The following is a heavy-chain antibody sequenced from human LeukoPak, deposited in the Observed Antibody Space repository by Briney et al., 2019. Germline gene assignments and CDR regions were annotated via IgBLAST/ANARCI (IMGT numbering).Heavy chain of an antibody. CDR3: ARDYSKPKFTFDY. D-gene: IGHD4-11*01. CDR2: ISSSSSYT. J-gene: IGHJ4*02. CDR1: GFTFSSYS. Sequence: PGGSLRLSCAASGFTFSSYSMNWVRQAPGKGLEWVSSISSSSSYTYYADSVKGRFTISRDNAKNSLYLQMNSLRAEDTAVYYCARDYSKPKFTFDYWGQGTLVTVSS. V-gene: IGHV3-21*01.